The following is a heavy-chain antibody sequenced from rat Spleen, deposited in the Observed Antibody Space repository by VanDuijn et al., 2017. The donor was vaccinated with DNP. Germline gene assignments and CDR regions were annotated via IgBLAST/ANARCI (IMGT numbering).Heavy chain of an antibody. D-gene: IGHD1-2*01. V-gene: IGHV3-1*01. Sequence: EVQLQESGPGLVKPSQSLSLTCSVTGFSITSNYWGWIRKFPGNKMEWMGYISYSGSTSYSPSLKSRISITRDTSKNQFFLQVNSVTTEDTATYYCARERYYYYSGFDYWGQGVMVTVSS. CDR2: ISYSGST. CDR3: ARERYYYYSGFDY. CDR1: GFSITSNY. J-gene: IGHJ2*01.